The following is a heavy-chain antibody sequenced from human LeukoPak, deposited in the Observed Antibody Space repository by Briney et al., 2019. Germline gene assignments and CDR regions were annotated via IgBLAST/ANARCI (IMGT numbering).Heavy chain of an antibody. CDR3: ARVGLSGGRYFDL. CDR1: GYTFTSYD. J-gene: IGHJ2*01. Sequence: ASVKVSCKASGYTFTSYDINWVRQAPGQGLEWMGRINPNSGGTNYAQKFQGRVTMTRDTSISTAYMELSRLRSDDTAVYYCARVGLSGGRYFDLWGRGTLVTVSS. D-gene: IGHD3-16*02. V-gene: IGHV1-2*06. CDR2: INPNSGGT.